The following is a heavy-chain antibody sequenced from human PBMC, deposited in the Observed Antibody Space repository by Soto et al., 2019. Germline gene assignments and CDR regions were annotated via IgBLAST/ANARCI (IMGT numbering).Heavy chain of an antibody. CDR1: GFTFNCYA. V-gene: IGHV3-23*01. Sequence: GGSLRLSCVASGFTFNCYAMSWVRQAPGKGLEWVSGISGNGRTTHYADSVKGRFTISRDSSKKTLFLQLTSLRVEDTAVYYCVKDLNFDFWSGYNYYALEIWGQGTTVTVSS. CDR2: ISGNGRTT. J-gene: IGHJ6*02. D-gene: IGHD3-3*01. CDR3: VKDLNFDFWSGYNYYALEI.